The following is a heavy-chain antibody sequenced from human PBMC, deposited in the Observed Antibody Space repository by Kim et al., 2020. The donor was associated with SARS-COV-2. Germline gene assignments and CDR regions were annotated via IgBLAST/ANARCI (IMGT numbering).Heavy chain of an antibody. CDR3: ARGSTVAAAANDY. J-gene: IGHJ4*02. CDR1: GGSVSSGSYY. V-gene: IGHV4-61*01. D-gene: IGHD6-13*01. CDR2: IYYSGST. Sequence: SETLSLTCTVSGGSVSSGSYYWSWIRQPPGKGLEWFGYIYYSGSTNYNPSLKSRVTISVDTSKNQFSLKLSSVTAADTAVYYCARGSTVAAAANDYWGQGTLVTVSS.